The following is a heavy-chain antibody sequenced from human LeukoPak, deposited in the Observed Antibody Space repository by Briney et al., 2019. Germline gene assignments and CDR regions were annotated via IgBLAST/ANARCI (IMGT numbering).Heavy chain of an antibody. J-gene: IGHJ4*02. CDR1: GFTFSDHW. Sequence: PGGSLRLSCAASGFTFSDHWMTWVRQAPGKGLEWVATIKFDGTEKQYVGSVKGRFTISRDNAENSLFLQMQSLGADDTAVYYCTRGGHYSGRFDYWGQGTLVTVSP. CDR2: IKFDGTEK. D-gene: IGHD2-15*01. V-gene: IGHV3-7*01. CDR3: TRGGHYSGRFDY.